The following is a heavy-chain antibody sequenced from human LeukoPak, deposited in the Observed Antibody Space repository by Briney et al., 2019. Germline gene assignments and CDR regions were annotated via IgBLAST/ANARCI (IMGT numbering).Heavy chain of an antibody. CDR1: GYTFTTYG. J-gene: IGHJ4*02. CDR3: ARVSKYCSGGSCYSLDY. CDR2: IIPILGVA. V-gene: IGHV1-69*04. Sequence: SVSVSCKASGYTFTTYGISWVRQAPGQGLEWMGRIIPILGVANYAQKFQGRVTITADKSTSTAYMELSSLRSEDTAVYYCARVSKYCSGGSCYSLDYWGQGTLVTVSS. D-gene: IGHD2-15*01.